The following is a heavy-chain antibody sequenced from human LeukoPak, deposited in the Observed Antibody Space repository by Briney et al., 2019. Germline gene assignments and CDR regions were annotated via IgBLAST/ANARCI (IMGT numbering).Heavy chain of an antibody. J-gene: IGHJ4*02. CDR1: GGPFSEYY. CDR2: INHSGST. Sequence: SETLSLTCAVYGGPFSEYYWSWIRQPPGKGLEWIGEINHSGSTNYNPSLKSRVTISLDTSKNQFSLKLSSVTAADMAVYYCARESHWAYETYYFDYWGQGTLVTVSS. CDR3: ARESHWAYETYYFDY. D-gene: IGHD3-16*01. V-gene: IGHV4-34*01.